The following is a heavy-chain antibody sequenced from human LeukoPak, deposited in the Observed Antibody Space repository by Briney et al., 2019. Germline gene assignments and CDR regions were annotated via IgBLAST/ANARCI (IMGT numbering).Heavy chain of an antibody. CDR1: GYTFTGYY. J-gene: IGHJ3*02. Sequence: ASVKVSCKASGYTFTGYYMHWVRQAPGQGLEWMGIINPSGGSTSYAQKFQGRVTMTRDTSTSTVYMELSSLRSEDTAVYYCARDYYGSGSYGDDAFDIWGQGTMVTVSS. CDR3: ARDYYGSGSYGDDAFDI. V-gene: IGHV1-46*01. D-gene: IGHD3-10*01. CDR2: INPSGGST.